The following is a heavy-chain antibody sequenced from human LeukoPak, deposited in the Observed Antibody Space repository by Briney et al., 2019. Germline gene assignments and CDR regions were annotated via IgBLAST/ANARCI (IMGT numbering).Heavy chain of an antibody. CDR2: ISGSGGGT. D-gene: IGHD5-12*01. CDR1: GFTFSSYA. Sequence: PGGSLRLSCAASGFTFSSYAMSWVRQAPGKGLEWVSAISGSGGGTYYADSVKGRFTISRDNSKNTLYLQMNSLRAEDTAVYYCAKSTSFRYSGYGIEYWGQGTLVTVSS. J-gene: IGHJ4*02. CDR3: AKSTSFRYSGYGIEY. V-gene: IGHV3-23*01.